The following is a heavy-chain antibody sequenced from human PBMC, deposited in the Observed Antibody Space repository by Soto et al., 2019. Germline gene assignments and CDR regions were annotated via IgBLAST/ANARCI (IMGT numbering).Heavy chain of an antibody. CDR2: IYSGGST. D-gene: IGHD3-10*01. V-gene: IGHV3-66*01. CDR1: GFTVSSNY. CDR3: AREDGETDPGGAFDI. J-gene: IGHJ3*02. Sequence: EVQLVESGGGLVQPGGSLRLSCAASGFTVSSNYMSWVRQAPGKGLEWVSVIYSGGSTYYADSVKGRFTISRDNSKNTLDLQMNSMRAEDTAVYYCAREDGETDPGGAFDIWGQGTMVTVSS.